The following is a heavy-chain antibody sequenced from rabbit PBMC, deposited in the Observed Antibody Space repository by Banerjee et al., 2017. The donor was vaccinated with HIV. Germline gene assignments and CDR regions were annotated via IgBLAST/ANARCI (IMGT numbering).Heavy chain of an antibody. CDR1: GFSFSSSYY. D-gene: IGHD6-1*01. CDR3: ARGGYAYGYCGYAYSTTRLNL. V-gene: IGHV1S40*01. CDR2: IYAASSGST. J-gene: IGHJ3*01. Sequence: QSLEESGGVLVKPGASLTLTCTASGFSFSSSYYMCWVRQAPGKGLAWFACIYAASSGSTYYASWPKARFTISKTASTTVTLQMASLTDADTANYFCARGGYAYGYCGYAYSTTRLNLWGPGTLVTVS.